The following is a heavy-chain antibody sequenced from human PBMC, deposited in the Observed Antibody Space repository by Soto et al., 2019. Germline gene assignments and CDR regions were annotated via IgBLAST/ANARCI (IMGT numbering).Heavy chain of an antibody. J-gene: IGHJ4*02. CDR1: GGTFSSYS. V-gene: IGHV1-69*01. CDR2: IIPIFGTA. CDR3: ARDGGRHSGGIDY. Sequence: QVQLVQSGAEVKKPGSSVTVSCKASGGTFSSYSINWVRQAPGQGLEWMGEIIPIFGTANYAQKFQGRVTITADESTSPAYMELSSLRSEDTAVYYCARDGGRHSGGIDYWGQGTLVTVSS. D-gene: IGHD1-26*01.